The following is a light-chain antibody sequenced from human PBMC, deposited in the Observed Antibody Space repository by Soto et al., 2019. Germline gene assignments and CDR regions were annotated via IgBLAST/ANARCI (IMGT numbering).Light chain of an antibody. CDR1: QSVSSN. V-gene: IGKV3-15*01. Sequence: EIVMTQSPATLSVSPGERATLSCRASQSVSSNLAWYQQKPGQAPRPPIYGASTRATGIPARFSGSGSGTEFTRTISSLQSEDFTVYYCQQYNNWPPWTFGQGTKVEIK. CDR3: QQYNNWPPWT. J-gene: IGKJ1*01. CDR2: GAS.